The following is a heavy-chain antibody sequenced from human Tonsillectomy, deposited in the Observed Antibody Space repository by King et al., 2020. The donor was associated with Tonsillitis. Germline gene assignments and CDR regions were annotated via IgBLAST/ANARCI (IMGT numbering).Heavy chain of an antibody. CDR1: GGSFSGHY. D-gene: IGHD2-21*01. CDR3: ARDTIFDGESMSWFDL. CDR2: INHSGST. V-gene: IGHV4-34*01. Sequence: VQLQQWGAGLLKPSETLSLSCAVNGGSFSGHYWSWVRQPPGKGLEWIGEINHSGSTNYNPSLKSRVTISADTSKNQYSLKMSSVTAADTAVYYCARDTIFDGESMSWFDLWGQGTLVTVS. J-gene: IGHJ5*02.